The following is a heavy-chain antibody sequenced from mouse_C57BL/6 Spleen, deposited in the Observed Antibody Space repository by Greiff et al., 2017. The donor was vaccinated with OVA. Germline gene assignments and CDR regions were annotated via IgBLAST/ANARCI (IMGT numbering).Heavy chain of an antibody. CDR1: GFTFSSYA. J-gene: IGHJ2*01. V-gene: IGHV5-4*03. D-gene: IGHD1-1*01. CDR3: ARRYYGSSSFDY. Sequence: EVQGVESGGGLVKPGGSLKLSCAASGFTFSSYAMSWVRQTPEKRLEWVATISDGGSYTYYPDNVKGRFTISRDNAKNNLYLQMSHLKSEDTAMYYCARRYYGSSSFDYWGQGTTLTVSS. CDR2: ISDGGSYT.